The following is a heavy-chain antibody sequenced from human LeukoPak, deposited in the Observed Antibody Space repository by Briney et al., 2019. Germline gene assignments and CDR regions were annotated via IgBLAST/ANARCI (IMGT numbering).Heavy chain of an antibody. J-gene: IGHJ5*02. D-gene: IGHD3-16*01. CDR2: IKEDGSEK. CDR1: GFTFSTYW. V-gene: IGHV3-7*04. CDR3: ARGGLRYFAR. Sequence: GGSLRLSCAASGFTFSTYWMSWVRQAPGKGLEWVANIKEDGSEKNYVDSVKGRFTTSRDNAKNSLYLQMNSLRGEDTAVYYCARGGLRYFARWGQGTLVTVSS.